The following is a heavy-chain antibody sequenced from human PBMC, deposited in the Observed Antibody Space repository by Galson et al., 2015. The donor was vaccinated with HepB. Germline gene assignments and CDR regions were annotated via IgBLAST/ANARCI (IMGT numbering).Heavy chain of an antibody. J-gene: IGHJ6*02. CDR2: ISSSSSYT. V-gene: IGHV3-11*06. Sequence: SLRLSRAASGFTFSDYYMSWIRQAPGKGLEWVSYISSSSSYTNYADSVKGRFTISRDNAKNSLYLQMNSLRAEDTAVYYCASNGAAAGTKFYYYYGMDVWGQGTTVTVSS. CDR1: GFTFSDYY. D-gene: IGHD6-13*01. CDR3: ASNGAAAGTKFYYYYGMDV.